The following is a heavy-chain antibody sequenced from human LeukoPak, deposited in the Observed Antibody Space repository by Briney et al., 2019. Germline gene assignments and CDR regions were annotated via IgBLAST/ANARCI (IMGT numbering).Heavy chain of an antibody. CDR1: GFTFSSYA. J-gene: IGHJ4*02. CDR2: ISGSGGST. D-gene: IGHD3-9*01. V-gene: IGHV3-23*01. Sequence: GGSLRLSCAASGFTFSSYAMSWVRQAPGKGLEWVSAISGSGGSTYYADSVKGRFTISRDNSKSTLYLQMNSLRAEDTAVYYCAKREYYDILTGLSKFDYWGQGTLVTVSS. CDR3: AKREYYDILTGLSKFDY.